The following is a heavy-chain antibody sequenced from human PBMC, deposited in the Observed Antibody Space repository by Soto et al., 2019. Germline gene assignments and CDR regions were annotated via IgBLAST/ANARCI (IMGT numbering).Heavy chain of an antibody. CDR1: GYTFTGYY. V-gene: IGHV1-2*02. J-gene: IGHJ6*02. CDR3: ARDPTTVTTYYYYYYGMDV. Sequence: GASVKVSCKXSGYTFTGYYMHWVRQAPGQGLEWMGWINPNSGGTNYAQKFQGRVTMTRDTSISTAYMELSRLRSDDTAVYYCARDPTTVTTYYYYYYGMDVWGQGTTVTVSS. D-gene: IGHD4-4*01. CDR2: INPNSGGT.